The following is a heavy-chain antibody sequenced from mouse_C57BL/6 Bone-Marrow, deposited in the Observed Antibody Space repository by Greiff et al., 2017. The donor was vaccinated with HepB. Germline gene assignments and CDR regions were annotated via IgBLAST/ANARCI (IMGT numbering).Heavy chain of an antibody. J-gene: IGHJ3*01. Sequence: DVQLQESGPGLVKPSQSLSLTCSVTGYSITSGYYWNWIRQFPGNKLEWMGYISYDGSNNYNPSPKNRISITRDTSKNQFFLKLNSVTTEDTATYYCAREGYYYGSSYSAAWFAYWGQGTRVTVSA. CDR1: GYSITSGYY. V-gene: IGHV3-6*01. CDR2: ISYDGSN. CDR3: AREGYYYGSSYSAAWFAY. D-gene: IGHD1-1*01.